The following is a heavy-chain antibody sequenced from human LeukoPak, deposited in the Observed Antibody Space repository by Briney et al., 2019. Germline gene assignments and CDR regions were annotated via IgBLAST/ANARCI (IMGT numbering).Heavy chain of an antibody. V-gene: IGHV3-7*03. CDR1: GFTFSSYW. CDR2: IKQDGSEK. D-gene: IGHD5-18*01. J-gene: IGHJ4*02. Sequence: GGSLRLSCAASGFTFSSYWMSWVRQAPGKGLEWVANIKQDGSEKYYVDSVKGRFTISRGNAKNSLYLQMNSLRAEDTAVYYCARPGGDTAMAIDYWGQGTLVTVSS. CDR3: ARPGGDTAMAIDY.